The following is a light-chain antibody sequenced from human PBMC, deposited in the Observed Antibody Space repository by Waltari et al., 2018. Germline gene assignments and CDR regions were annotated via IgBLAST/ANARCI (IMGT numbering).Light chain of an antibody. Sequence: QSALTQPASVSGSPGQSITISCSGVASAVGASDYVSWHQHHPGQAPQVIIYDVTNRPSGVSDRFSASKSANTASLTISRLQPEDEADDYCSSQTLDGLVLFGGGTRLTVL. CDR3: SSQTLDGLVL. CDR1: ASAVGASDY. V-gene: IGLV2-14*03. J-gene: IGLJ2*01. CDR2: DVT.